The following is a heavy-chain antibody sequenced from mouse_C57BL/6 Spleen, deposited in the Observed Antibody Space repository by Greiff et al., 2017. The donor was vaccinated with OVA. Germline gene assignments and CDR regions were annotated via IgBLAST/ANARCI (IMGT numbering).Heavy chain of an antibody. Sequence: EVKLVESGGGLVKPGGSLKLSCAASGFTFSSYAMSWVRQTPEKRLEWVATISDGGSYTYYPDNVKGRFTISRDNAKNNLYLQMSHLKSEDTAMYYCARTGPGYFDYWGQGTTLTVSS. V-gene: IGHV5-4*03. J-gene: IGHJ2*01. CDR1: GFTFSSYA. CDR2: ISDGGSYT. CDR3: ARTGPGYFDY. D-gene: IGHD4-1*01.